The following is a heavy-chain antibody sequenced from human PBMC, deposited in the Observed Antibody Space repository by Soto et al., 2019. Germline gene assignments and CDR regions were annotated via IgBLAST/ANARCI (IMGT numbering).Heavy chain of an antibody. CDR1: GLTVSSNY. V-gene: IGHV3-66*01. CDR3: AREQPPALYFGMDV. CDR2: IYSNGNT. Sequence: EVQLVESGGGLVQPGGSLRLSCAASGLTVSSNYMSWVRQAPGKGLEWVSVIYSNGNTYYADSVTGRFTISRDNSKNTVYLQMTSLRAEDTAVYYCAREQPPALYFGMDVWGQGTTVTVSS. J-gene: IGHJ6*02. D-gene: IGHD2-15*01.